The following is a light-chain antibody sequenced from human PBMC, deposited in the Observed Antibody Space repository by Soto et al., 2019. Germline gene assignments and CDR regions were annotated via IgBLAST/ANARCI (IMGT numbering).Light chain of an antibody. Sequence: QSVLTQPPSASGTPGQRVIISCSGSSSSIVSNTVNWYRQHPGTAPTVLIYTDDQRPSGVPARFSGSRSGTSASLAISGLQSEDEADYYCAAWDDSLNSVIFGGGTKVTVL. V-gene: IGLV1-44*01. CDR3: AAWDDSLNSVI. CDR2: TDD. J-gene: IGLJ2*01. CDR1: SSSIVSNT.